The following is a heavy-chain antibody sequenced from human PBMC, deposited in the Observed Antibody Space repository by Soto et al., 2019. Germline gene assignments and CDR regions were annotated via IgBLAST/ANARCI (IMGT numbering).Heavy chain of an antibody. V-gene: IGHV1-3*01. CDR2: INAGNGNT. J-gene: IGHJ3*02. CDR1: GDTFTSYA. Sequence: GASAKLTSEECGDTFTSYAMHWVRQAPEQRLEWMGWINAGNGNTKYSQKFQGRVTITRDTSASTAYMELSSLRSEDTAVYYCARPTDDYGDYGAFDIWGQGTMVTVSS. D-gene: IGHD4-17*01. CDR3: ARPTDDYGDYGAFDI.